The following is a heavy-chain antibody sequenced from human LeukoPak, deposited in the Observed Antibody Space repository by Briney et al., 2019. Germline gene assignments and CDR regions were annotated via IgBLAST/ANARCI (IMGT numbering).Heavy chain of an antibody. J-gene: IGHJ3*02. V-gene: IGHV1-2*02. CDR3: ARTFFIDGYDAFDI. D-gene: IGHD2/OR15-2a*01. Sequence: ASVKVSCKASGYTFTGYYMHWVRQAPGQGLEWMGWINPNSGGTNYAQKFQGRVTMTRDTSISTAYIELSRLRSDDTAVYYCARTFFIDGYDAFDIWGQGTMVTVSS. CDR1: GYTFTGYY. CDR2: INPNSGGT.